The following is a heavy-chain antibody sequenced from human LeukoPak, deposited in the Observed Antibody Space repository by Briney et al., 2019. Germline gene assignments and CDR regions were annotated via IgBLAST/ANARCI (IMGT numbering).Heavy chain of an antibody. J-gene: IGHJ5*02. Sequence: SETLSLTCSVSGGSISSSSYFWGWIRQPPGKGLEWIGNIYYSGSTNIQPSLKSRVTISVDTSKNQFSLRLTSVTAADTALYYCARVGAPRVGWFDPWGQGTLVTVSS. D-gene: IGHD1-26*01. CDR2: IYYSGST. V-gene: IGHV4-39*07. CDR3: ARVGAPRVGWFDP. CDR1: GGSISSSSYF.